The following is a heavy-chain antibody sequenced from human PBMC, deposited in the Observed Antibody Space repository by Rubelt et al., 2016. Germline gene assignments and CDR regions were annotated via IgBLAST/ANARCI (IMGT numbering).Heavy chain of an antibody. J-gene: IGHJ6*02. D-gene: IGHD3-3*01. V-gene: IGHV4-59*01. Sequence: QVQLQESGPGLVKPSQTLSLTCAVSGGSISTYYWSWIRQPPGKGLEWIGYIYSSGSTNYNASLKSRVPISIDRSKNQFSLKLSSVTAADTALYYCARYYYDFWGGGDYGMDVWGQGTTVTVSS. CDR3: ARYYYDFWGGGDYGMDV. CDR2: IYSSGST. CDR1: GGSISTYY.